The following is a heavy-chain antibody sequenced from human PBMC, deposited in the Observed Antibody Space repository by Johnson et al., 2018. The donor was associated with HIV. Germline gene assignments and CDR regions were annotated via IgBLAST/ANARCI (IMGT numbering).Heavy chain of an antibody. Sequence: QVQLVESGGGVVQPGRSLRLSCAASGFTFSCYAMHWVRQAPGKGLEWVAVIWYDGSNKYYADSVKGRFTISRENSKNTLYLQMNSLRAEDTAVYYWARAGAVGFDAFDIWGQGTMVTVSS. CDR1: GFTFSCYA. J-gene: IGHJ3*02. D-gene: IGHD6-19*01. V-gene: IGHV3-30-3*01. CDR3: ARAGAVGFDAFDI. CDR2: IWYDGSNK.